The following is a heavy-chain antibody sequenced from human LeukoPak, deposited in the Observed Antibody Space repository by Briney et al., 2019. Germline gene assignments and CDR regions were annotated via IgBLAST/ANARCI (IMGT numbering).Heavy chain of an antibody. J-gene: IGHJ4*02. CDR1: GFTFSSYA. Sequence: YPGRSLRLSCAASGFTFSSYAMHWVRQAPGKGLEWVAVISDVGSTKYYADSVKGRFTISRDNSKNTLYLQMNSLRAEDTAVYYCAKEGVWGYALVIYYSDYWGEGTLVTVS. CDR2: ISDVGSTK. D-gene: IGHD5-18*01. CDR3: AKEGVWGYALVIYYSDY. V-gene: IGHV3-30*18.